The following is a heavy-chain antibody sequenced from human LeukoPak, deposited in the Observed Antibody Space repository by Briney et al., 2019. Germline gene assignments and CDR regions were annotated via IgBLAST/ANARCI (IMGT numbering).Heavy chain of an antibody. CDR3: ARDSLYSGSFDY. V-gene: IGHV4-34*01. J-gene: IGHJ4*02. Sequence: PSETLSLTCAVYGGSFSGYYWSWIRQPPGKGLEWIGEINHSGSTNYNPSLKSRGTISVDTSRNQFSLKLSSVTAADTAVYYCARDSLYSGSFDYWGQGTLVTVSS. D-gene: IGHD1-26*01. CDR1: GGSFSGYY. CDR2: INHSGST.